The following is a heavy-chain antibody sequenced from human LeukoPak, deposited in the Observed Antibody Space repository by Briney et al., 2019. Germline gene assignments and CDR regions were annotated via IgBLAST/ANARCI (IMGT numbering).Heavy chain of an antibody. J-gene: IGHJ6*03. V-gene: IGHV3-33*06. D-gene: IGHD2-2*01. CDR1: GFTFSSYG. CDR2: ICYDGSNK. CDR3: AKEGVVVVPAANRERGNYYYYMDV. Sequence: PGRSLRLSCAASGFTFSSYGMHWVRQAPGKGLEWVAVICYDGSNKYYADSVKGRFTISRDNSKNTLYLQMNSLRAEDTAVYYCAKEGVVVVPAANRERGNYYYYMDVWGKGTTVTVSS.